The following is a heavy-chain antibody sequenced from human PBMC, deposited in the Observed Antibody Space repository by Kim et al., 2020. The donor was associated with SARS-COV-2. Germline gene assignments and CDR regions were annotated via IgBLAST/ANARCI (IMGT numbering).Heavy chain of an antibody. Sequence: SETLSLTCTVSGGSISSSSYYWGWIRQPPGKGLEWIGSIYYSGSTYYNPSLKSRVTISVDTSKNQFSLKLSSVTAADTAVYYCARSIAASFDYWGQGTLVTVSS. CDR1: GGSISSSSYY. CDR3: ARSIAASFDY. V-gene: IGHV4-39*01. J-gene: IGHJ4*02. D-gene: IGHD6-6*01. CDR2: IYYSGST.